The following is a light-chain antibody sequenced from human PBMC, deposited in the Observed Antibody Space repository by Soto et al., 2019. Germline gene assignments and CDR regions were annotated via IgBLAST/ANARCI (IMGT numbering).Light chain of an antibody. J-gene: IGKJ4*01. Sequence: ESVLTQSPGALFMYPGDRATLSCRAGQSVSSNYLAWYQQKPGQAPRLLIYGASSRATGIPDRFSGSGSGTDFTLTISRLEPEDFAVYYCQRYGTSLPLTFGGGTKV. V-gene: IGKV3-20*01. CDR2: GAS. CDR1: QSVSSNY. CDR3: QRYGTSLPLT.